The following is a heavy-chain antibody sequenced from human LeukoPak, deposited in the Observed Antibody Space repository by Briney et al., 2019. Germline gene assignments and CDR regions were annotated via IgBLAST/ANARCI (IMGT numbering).Heavy chain of an antibody. CDR3: ARGDYDRNAFDI. J-gene: IGHJ3*02. Sequence: PSETLSLTCAVSGGSISSGGYSWSWIRQPPGKGLEWIGYIYHSGSTYYNPSLKSRLTISVDTSNNQFSLRLSSVTAADTAVYYCARGDYDRNAFDIWGQGTMVTVSS. D-gene: IGHD3-22*01. CDR1: GGSISSGGYS. V-gene: IGHV4-30-2*05. CDR2: IYHSGST.